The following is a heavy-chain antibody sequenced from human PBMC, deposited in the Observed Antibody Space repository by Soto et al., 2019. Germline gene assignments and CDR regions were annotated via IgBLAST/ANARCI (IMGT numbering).Heavy chain of an antibody. CDR1: GGSISSGGYS. V-gene: IGHV4-30-2*01. Sequence: SETLSLTCAVSGGSISSGGYSWSWIRQPPGKGLEWIGYIYHSGSTYYNPSLKSRVTISVDRSKNQFSLKLSSVTAADTAVYYCAGSYEPYYYYGMDVWGQGTTVTVSS. CDR2: IYHSGST. CDR3: AGSYEPYYYYGMDV. J-gene: IGHJ6*02. D-gene: IGHD5-12*01.